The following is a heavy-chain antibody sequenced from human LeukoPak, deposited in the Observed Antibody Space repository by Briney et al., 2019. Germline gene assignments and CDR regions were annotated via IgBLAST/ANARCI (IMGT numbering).Heavy chain of an antibody. V-gene: IGHV3-23*01. D-gene: IGHD3-16*01. CDR2: ISGSGGST. CDR1: GFTVSSHA. CDR3: AKSIMGAPGPLDY. Sequence: GGSLRLSCAASGFTVSSHAMSWVRQAPGKGLEWVSAISGSGGSTYYADSVKGRFTLSRDNSKNTLYLQTNSLTAEHTAVYHCAKSIMGAPGPLDYWGQGTLVTVSS. J-gene: IGHJ4*02.